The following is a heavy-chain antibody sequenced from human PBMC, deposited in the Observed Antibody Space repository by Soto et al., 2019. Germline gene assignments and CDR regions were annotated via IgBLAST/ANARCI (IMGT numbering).Heavy chain of an antibody. Sequence: GESLNLSCQGSGYSFANYWMAWVRQMPGKGLEWVGVIYPGDSDTRYSPSFRGQVTISADKSISHVYLQWSSLKASDTAMYYCARIRLRQYYYGMDVWGQGTTVTVSS. D-gene: IGHD3-10*01. CDR2: IYPGDSDT. J-gene: IGHJ6*02. CDR1: GYSFANYW. CDR3: ARIRLRQYYYGMDV. V-gene: IGHV5-51*01.